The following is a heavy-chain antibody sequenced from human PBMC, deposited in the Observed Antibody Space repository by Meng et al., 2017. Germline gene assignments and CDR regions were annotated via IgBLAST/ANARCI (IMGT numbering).Heavy chain of an antibody. V-gene: IGHV1-2*02. D-gene: IGHD5-12*01. CDR1: GYTFTGFY. J-gene: IGHJ3*02. CDR3: ARDQGYSGYDDAFDI. CDR2: INPNSGGT. Sequence: ASVSGSCKASGYTFTGFYIHWMRQAPGQGLEWMGWINPNSGGTNYAQKFQGRVTMTRDTSISTAYMELSRLTSDDTAVYYCARDQGYSGYDDAFDIWGQGTTVTVSS.